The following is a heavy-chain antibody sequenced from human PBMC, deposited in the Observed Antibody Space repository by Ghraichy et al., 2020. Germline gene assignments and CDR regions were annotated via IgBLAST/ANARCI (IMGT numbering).Heavy chain of an antibody. CDR1: GFTFSSYR. CDR2: IIASGATT. J-gene: IGHJ4*02. V-gene: IGHV3-23*01. Sequence: GGSLRLSCKASGFTFSSYRMNWVRQAPGKGLEWVSAIIASGATTYYADSVKGRLTISRDNSKNTLYLQMNSLRAEDTALYYCAKFDGYNVLDHWGQGTLVTVSS. CDR3: AKFDGYNVLDH. D-gene: IGHD5-24*01.